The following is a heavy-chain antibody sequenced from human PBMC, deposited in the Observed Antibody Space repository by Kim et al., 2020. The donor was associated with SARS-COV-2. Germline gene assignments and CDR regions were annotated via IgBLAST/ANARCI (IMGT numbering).Heavy chain of an antibody. CDR2: ISSSSSYI. CDR1: GFTFSSYS. CDR3: ARVREEDTYYYYGMDV. Sequence: GGSLRLSCAASGFTFSSYSMNWVRQAPGKGLEWVSSISSSSSYIYYADSVKGRFTISRDNAKNSLYLQMNSLRAEDTAVYYCARVREEDTYYYYGMDVWGQGTTVTVSS. V-gene: IGHV3-21*01. J-gene: IGHJ6*02.